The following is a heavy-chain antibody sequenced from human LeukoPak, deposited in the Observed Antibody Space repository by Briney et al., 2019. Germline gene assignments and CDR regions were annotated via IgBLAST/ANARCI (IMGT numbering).Heavy chain of an antibody. V-gene: IGHV1-46*01. J-gene: IGHJ5*02. CDR3: ARGLLLWFGEATRWFDP. D-gene: IGHD3-10*01. CDR2: INPGGDNT. Sequence: ASVKVSCKASGYTFTNYYIHWVRQAPGQGLEWMGLINPGGDNTNYAQNFQGRVTMTRDTSASTVYMELSSLRSEDTAVYYCARGLLLWFGEATRWFDPWGQGTLVTVSS. CDR1: GYTFTNYY.